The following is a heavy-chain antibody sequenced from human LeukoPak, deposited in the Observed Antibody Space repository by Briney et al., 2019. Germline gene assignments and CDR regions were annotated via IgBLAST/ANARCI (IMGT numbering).Heavy chain of an antibody. J-gene: IGHJ4*02. CDR3: ARHPSSGYYFFDY. Sequence: SETLSLTCTVSGGSISSYYWSWIRQPPGKGLEWIGYIYYSGSTNYNPSLKSRVTISVDTSKNQFSLKLSSVTAADTAVYYCARHPSSGYYFFDYWGQGTLVTVSS. V-gene: IGHV4-59*08. D-gene: IGHD3-22*01. CDR2: IYYSGST. CDR1: GGSISSYY.